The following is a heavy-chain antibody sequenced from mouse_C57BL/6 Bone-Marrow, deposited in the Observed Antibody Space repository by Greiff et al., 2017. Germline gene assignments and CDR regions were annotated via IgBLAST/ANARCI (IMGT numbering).Heavy chain of an antibody. CDR2: IDPETGGT. CDR1: GYTFTDYE. CDR3: TQGAMDY. V-gene: IGHV1-15*01. Sequence: QVQLQQSGAELVRPGASVTLSCKASGYTFTDYEMHWVKQTPVHGLEWIGAIDPETGGTAYNQKFKGKAILTADKSSSKAYMELRSLTSEDSAVYYCTQGAMDYWGQGTSVTVSA. J-gene: IGHJ4*01.